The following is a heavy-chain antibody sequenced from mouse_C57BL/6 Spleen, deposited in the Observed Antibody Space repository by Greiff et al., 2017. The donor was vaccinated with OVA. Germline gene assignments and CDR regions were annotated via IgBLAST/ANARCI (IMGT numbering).Heavy chain of an antibody. D-gene: IGHD1-1*01. CDR3: TREDSITTVAFDY. J-gene: IGHJ2*01. V-gene: IGHV5-9-1*02. CDR1: GFTFSSYA. Sequence: EVKLVESGEGLVKPGGSLKLSCAASGFTFSSYAMSWVRQTPEKRLEWVAYISSGGDYIYYADTVKGRFTISRDNARNTLYLQMSSLKSEDTAMYYCTREDSITTVAFDYWGQGTTLTVSS. CDR2: ISSGGDYI.